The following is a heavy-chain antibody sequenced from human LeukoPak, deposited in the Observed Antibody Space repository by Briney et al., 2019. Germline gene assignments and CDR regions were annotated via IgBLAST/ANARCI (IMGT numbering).Heavy chain of an antibody. D-gene: IGHD6-19*01. CDR2: IYYTGST. V-gene: IGHV4-59*08. CDR1: GDSISSYY. Sequence: ASETLSLTCTVSGDSISSYYWSWIRQPPGKGLEWIGYIYYTGSTNCNPSLKSRVTISVDTSKNQFSLKLSSVTAADTAVYYCAKQRSSGWDFDYWGQGTLITVSS. CDR3: AKQRSSGWDFDY. J-gene: IGHJ4*02.